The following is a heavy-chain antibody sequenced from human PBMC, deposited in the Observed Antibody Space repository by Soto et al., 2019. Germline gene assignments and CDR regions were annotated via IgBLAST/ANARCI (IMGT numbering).Heavy chain of an antibody. CDR3: ASDKPFSAGY. V-gene: IGHV1-46*01. Sequence: QVHLVQSGTEVKKPGASVKVSCKASGYTFLDFYIHWVRQAPGQGLEWMGFINPSGGGTTYAQQFQGRLTMTRDTPTSTVYMELISLRSEDTAIYYCASDKPFSAGYWGQGTLVT. CDR2: INPSGGGT. J-gene: IGHJ4*02. CDR1: GYTFLDFY. D-gene: IGHD3-3*02.